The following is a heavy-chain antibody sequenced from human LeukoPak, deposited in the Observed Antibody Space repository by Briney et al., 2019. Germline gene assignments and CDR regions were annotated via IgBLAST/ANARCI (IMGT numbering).Heavy chain of an antibody. V-gene: IGHV1-46*01. CDR2: INPSGGAT. Sequence: ASVKVSCKASGYTFTSYYIHWVRQAPGQGLEWMGMINPSGGATVYTRKFQGRVTMTRDTSTSTVYMEMSSLRSEDTAVYYCARVSSGGFDYWGQGTLVTVSS. J-gene: IGHJ4*02. D-gene: IGHD3-16*01. CDR1: GYTFTSYY. CDR3: ARVSSGGFDY.